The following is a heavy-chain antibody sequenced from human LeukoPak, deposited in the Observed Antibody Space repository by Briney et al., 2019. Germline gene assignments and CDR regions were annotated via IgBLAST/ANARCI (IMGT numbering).Heavy chain of an antibody. V-gene: IGHV1-8*01. CDR1: GYTFTSYD. J-gene: IGHJ6*03. CDR2: MNPNSGNT. Sequence: ASVKVSCKASGYTFTSYDINWVRQATGQGLEWMGWMNPNSGNTGYAQKFQGRATMTRDTSISTAYMELSSLRSEDTAVYYCARGKLELQSYYYYYMDVWGKGTTVTVSS. CDR3: ARGKLELQSYYYYYMDV. D-gene: IGHD1-7*01.